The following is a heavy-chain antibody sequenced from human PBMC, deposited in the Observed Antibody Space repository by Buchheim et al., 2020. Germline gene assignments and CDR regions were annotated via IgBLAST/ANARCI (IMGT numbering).Heavy chain of an antibody. CDR3: ARGGKGYCSGGSCYSSY. Sequence: EVQLLESGGGLVQPGGSLRLSCAASGFTFSSYAVSWVRQAPGKGLEWVSAISGSGGSTYYADSVKGRFTISRDNSKNTLYLQMNSLRAEDTAVYYCARGGKGYCSGGSCYSSYWGQGTL. D-gene: IGHD2-15*01. CDR2: ISGSGGST. CDR1: GFTFSSYA. J-gene: IGHJ4*02. V-gene: IGHV3-23*01.